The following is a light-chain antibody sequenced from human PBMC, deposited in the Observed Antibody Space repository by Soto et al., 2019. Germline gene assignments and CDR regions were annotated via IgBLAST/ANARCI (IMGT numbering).Light chain of an antibody. CDR3: SSYTSSNTLV. CDR2: DVS. J-gene: IGLJ1*01. Sequence: QSALTQPASVSGSPGQSITISCTGNSSDVGGYNFVSWYQQHPGKGPKLMIYDVSNRPSGVSNRFSGSKSVNTASLTISGLQAEDEADYYCSSYTSSNTLVFGTGTKLTV. V-gene: IGLV2-14*01. CDR1: SSDVGGYNF.